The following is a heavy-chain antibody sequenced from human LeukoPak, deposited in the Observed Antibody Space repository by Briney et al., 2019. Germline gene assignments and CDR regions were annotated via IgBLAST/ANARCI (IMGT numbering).Heavy chain of an antibody. V-gene: IGHV1-69*05. CDR3: ARGLQYQLLKALGYYYMDV. D-gene: IGHD2-2*01. J-gene: IGHJ6*03. CDR2: IIPISGTA. CDR1: GGTFSSHA. Sequence: SVKVSCKASGGTFSSHAIAWVRQASGQGPEWMGGIIPISGTASYAQKFQGRVTITTDESTSTAYMELSSLTSDDTAVYYCARGLQYQLLKALGYYYMDVWGEGTTVTVSS.